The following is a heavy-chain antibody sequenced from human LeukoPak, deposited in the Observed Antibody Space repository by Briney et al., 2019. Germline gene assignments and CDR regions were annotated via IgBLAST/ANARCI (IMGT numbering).Heavy chain of an antibody. CDR2: INPSGGST. J-gene: IGHJ6*02. V-gene: IGHV1-46*01. D-gene: IGHD1-26*01. CDR3: ARVGLVGATTPYYYGMDV. CDR1: GYTFTSYY. Sequence: GASVKVSCKASGYTFTSYYMHWVRQAPGQGLEWMGIINPSGGSTSHAQKFQGRVTMTRDTSTSTVYLEVSSLRSEDTAVYYCARVGLVGATTPYYYGMDVWGQGTTVTVSS.